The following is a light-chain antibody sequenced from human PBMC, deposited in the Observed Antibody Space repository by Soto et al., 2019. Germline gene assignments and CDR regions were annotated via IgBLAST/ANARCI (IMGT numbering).Light chain of an antibody. V-gene: IGKV1-5*03. J-gene: IGKJ1*01. Sequence: IQMTQSPSTLSGSVGDRVTITCRASQTISSWLAWYQQKPGKAPKLLIYKASTLKSGVPSRVSGSGSGTEFTRTISSLQPDDFATYDCQHYNSYSEAFGQGTKVDIK. CDR2: KAS. CDR3: QHYNSYSEA. CDR1: QTISSW.